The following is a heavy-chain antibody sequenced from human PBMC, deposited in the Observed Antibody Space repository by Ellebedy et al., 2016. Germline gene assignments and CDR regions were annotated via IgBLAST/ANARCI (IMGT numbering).Heavy chain of an antibody. CDR1: GGSISSGGYY. Sequence: SETLSLXXTVPGGSISSGGYYWSWIRQHPGKGLEWIGYIYYSGSTYYNPSLKSRVTISVDTSKNQFSLKLSSVTAADTAVYYCARGVYGSGSPPDYWGQGTLVTVSS. CDR3: ARGVYGSGSPPDY. CDR2: IYYSGST. J-gene: IGHJ4*02. V-gene: IGHV4-31*03. D-gene: IGHD3-10*01.